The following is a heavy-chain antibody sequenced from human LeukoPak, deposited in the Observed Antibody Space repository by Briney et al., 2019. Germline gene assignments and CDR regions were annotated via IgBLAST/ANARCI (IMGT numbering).Heavy chain of an antibody. CDR1: GGSIDSNY. J-gene: IGHJ4*02. CDR3: AKSFYYASGLDY. CDR2: VYYSGST. V-gene: IGHV4-59*08. D-gene: IGHD3-10*01. Sequence: PSETLSLTCIVSGGSIDSNYWSWIRQPPGKGLEWIGHVYYSGSTNYNPSLKSRVTMSVDSSKSHFSPKLNSVTAADTAVYYCAKSFYYASGLDYWGQGTLVTVSS.